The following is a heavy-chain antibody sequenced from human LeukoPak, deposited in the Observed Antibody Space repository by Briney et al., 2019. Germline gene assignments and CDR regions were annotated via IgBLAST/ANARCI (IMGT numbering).Heavy chain of an antibody. CDR3: ARVGYCTNGVCYAFDY. D-gene: IGHD2-8*01. CDR2: IYSSGST. V-gene: IGHV4-39*07. CDR1: GVSISSGSNY. J-gene: IGHJ4*02. Sequence: SETLSLTCSVSGVSISSGSNYWGWIRQPPGKTLEWIGSIYSSGSTYYNPSLKSRVIILIDTAKNHFSLNLSSVTAADTAVYYCARVGYCTNGVCYAFDYWGQGTLVTVSS.